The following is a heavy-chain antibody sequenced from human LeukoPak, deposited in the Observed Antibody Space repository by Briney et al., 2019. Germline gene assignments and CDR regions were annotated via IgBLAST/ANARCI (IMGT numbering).Heavy chain of an antibody. J-gene: IGHJ3*02. CDR1: GYTFTAYY. D-gene: IGHD2-15*01. Sequence: VASVKVSCKPSGYTFTAYYMHLVRQAPGQGLEWMGWINPNSGDTKYAQNFQDRVTMTWDTSVSTAYMELSSLTSDDTAVYYCARDNVVVVAAGYDAFDIWGQGTMVTVSS. CDR2: INPNSGDT. V-gene: IGHV1-2*02. CDR3: ARDNVVVVAAGYDAFDI.